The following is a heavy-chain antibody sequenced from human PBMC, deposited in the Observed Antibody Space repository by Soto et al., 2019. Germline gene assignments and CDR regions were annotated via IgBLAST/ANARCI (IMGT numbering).Heavy chain of an antibody. CDR2: TYYRSKWND. V-gene: IGHV6-1*01. CDR1: GDSVSSDSAA. Sequence: SQTLSLTCAIFGDSVSSDSAAWNWIRQSPSRGLEWLGRTYYRSKWNDDYAVSVKSRITISPDTSKNQFSLQLNSVTPEDTAVYYCVRERRYDSGWVTRCFDPWGQGTLVTVSS. CDR3: VRERRYDSGWVTRCFDP. J-gene: IGHJ5*02. D-gene: IGHD6-19*01.